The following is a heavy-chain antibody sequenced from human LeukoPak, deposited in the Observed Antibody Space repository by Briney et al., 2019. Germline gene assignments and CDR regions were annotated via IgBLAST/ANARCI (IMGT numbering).Heavy chain of an antibody. V-gene: IGHV4-34*01. CDR1: GGSFSVYY. Sequence: SETLSLTCAVYGGSFSVYYWNWIRQPPGKGLEWMGEINHTGSTNYNPTPQCRVTISVATSKNQFSLNLSSGTAADTAVYYCARGRGSCSGGSCYKYTTKKNMDVWGKGTTVTVSS. D-gene: IGHD2-15*01. CDR2: INHTGST. CDR3: ARGRGSCSGGSCYKYTTKKNMDV. J-gene: IGHJ6*03.